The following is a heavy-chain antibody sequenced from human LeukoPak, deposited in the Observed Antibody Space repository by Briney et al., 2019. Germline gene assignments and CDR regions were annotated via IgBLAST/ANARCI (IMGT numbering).Heavy chain of an antibody. Sequence: GGSLGLSCEASGFIFSSHWMSWVRQAPGKGLEWVANIKQDGSEKYYVDSVKGRFTISRDNAKNSLYLQMNSLGAEDTAVYYCARGELWFSIYYFDYWGQGTLVTVSS. CDR3: ARGELWFSIYYFDY. CDR2: IKQDGSEK. V-gene: IGHV3-7*01. CDR1: GFIFSSHW. D-gene: IGHD3-10*01. J-gene: IGHJ4*02.